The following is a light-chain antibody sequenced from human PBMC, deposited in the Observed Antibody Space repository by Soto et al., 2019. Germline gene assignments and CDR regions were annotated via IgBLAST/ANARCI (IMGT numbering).Light chain of an antibody. CDR1: SSIIGSNF. CDR2: GTH. J-gene: IGLJ2*01. CDR3: VSWDGSLNSLL. Sequence: QSVLTQPPSASGTPGLRVTISCSGSSSIIGSNFVYWYQHLPGAAPKLLIYGTHQRPSGVPDRFSASKSGASASLAISGLRSEDESDYYCVSWDGSLNSLLFGGGTKLTVL. V-gene: IGLV1-47*01.